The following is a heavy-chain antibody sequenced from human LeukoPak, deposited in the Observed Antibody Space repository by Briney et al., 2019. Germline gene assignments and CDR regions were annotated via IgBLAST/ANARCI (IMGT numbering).Heavy chain of an antibody. Sequence: PERSLRLSCAACGCTFSHYGMQGVRRAREKGLERVAVIWNDGSNNYYADSVKGRFTISRDNSKNTLYLQMNSLRGEATAVYYCAKAAQRGFDYSNSLEYWGQGTLVTVSS. CDR3: AKAAQRGFDYSNSLEY. D-gene: IGHD4-11*01. CDR2: IWNDGSNN. V-gene: IGHV3-33*06. J-gene: IGHJ4*02. CDR1: GCTFSHYG.